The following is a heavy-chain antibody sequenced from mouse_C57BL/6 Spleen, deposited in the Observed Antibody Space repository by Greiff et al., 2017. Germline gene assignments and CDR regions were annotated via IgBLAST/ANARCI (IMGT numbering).Heavy chain of an antibody. CDR1: GYAFSSSW. Sequence: VQLQQSGPELVKPGASVKISCKASGYAFSSSWMNWVKQRPGKGLEWIGRIYPGDGDTNYNGKFKGKATLTADKSSSTADMQLSSLTSEDSAVYFCARGYGSSWDYWGQGTTLTVSS. V-gene: IGHV1-82*01. D-gene: IGHD1-1*01. CDR3: ARGYGSSWDY. J-gene: IGHJ2*01. CDR2: IYPGDGDT.